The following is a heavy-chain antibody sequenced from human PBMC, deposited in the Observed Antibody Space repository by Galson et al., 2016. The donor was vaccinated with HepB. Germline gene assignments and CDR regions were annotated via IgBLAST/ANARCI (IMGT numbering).Heavy chain of an antibody. CDR2: ISTYNGNT. CDR3: ARARGNYHYFDY. CDR1: GYSFTNYG. V-gene: IGHV1-18*01. J-gene: IGHJ4*02. Sequence: SVKVSCKASGYSFTNYGISWVRQAPGQGLEWMGWISTYNGNTNYAQKLQGRVTMTTDKSTTTAYMELKSLRADDTAVYYGARARGNYHYFDYWGQGTLVTVSS. D-gene: IGHD4-11*01.